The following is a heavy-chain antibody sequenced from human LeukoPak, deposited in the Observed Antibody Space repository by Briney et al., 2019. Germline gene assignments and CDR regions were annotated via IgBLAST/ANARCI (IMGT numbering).Heavy chain of an antibody. D-gene: IGHD3-3*01. CDR3: ASSFEFFEWIWDD. J-gene: IGHJ4*02. CDR2: IYYSGST. CDR1: GGSIINYY. V-gene: IGHV4-59*01. Sequence: SETLSLTCTVSGGSIINYYWSWFRQPPGKGLEWIGYIYYSGSTNYSPSLRNRLTMSVDTSKNQFSLQLSSLTAAYTAVYYCASSFEFFEWIWDDWGQGTLVTVSS.